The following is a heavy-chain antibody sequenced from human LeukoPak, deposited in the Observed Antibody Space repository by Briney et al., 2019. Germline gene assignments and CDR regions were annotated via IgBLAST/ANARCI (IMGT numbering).Heavy chain of an antibody. Sequence: GASVKVSCKPSGYTFNTYGITWVRQAPGQGLEWMGWISPYNGNTNYAQKFQGRVTLTTDTSTSTAYMELRSLRSDDTAVYYCARIGSSWYRDAFDIWGQGTMVTVSS. CDR3: ARIGSSWYRDAFDI. V-gene: IGHV1-18*01. J-gene: IGHJ3*02. CDR1: GYTFNTYG. D-gene: IGHD6-13*01. CDR2: ISPYNGNT.